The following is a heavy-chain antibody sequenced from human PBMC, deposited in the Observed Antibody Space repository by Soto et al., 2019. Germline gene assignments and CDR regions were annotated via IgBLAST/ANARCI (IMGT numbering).Heavy chain of an antibody. CDR2: IRSKAYGGTT. CDR1: GFTFGDYA. CDR3: TRDPDVETAMVTWYGRAV. V-gene: IGHV3-49*03. J-gene: IGHJ6*02. D-gene: IGHD5-18*01. Sequence: PGGSLRLSCTASGFTFGDYAMSWFRQAPGKGLEWVGFIRSKAYGGTTEYAASVKGRFTISRDDSKSIAYLQMNSLKTEDTAVYYCTRDPDVETAMVTWYGRAVGGQGTTATAPS.